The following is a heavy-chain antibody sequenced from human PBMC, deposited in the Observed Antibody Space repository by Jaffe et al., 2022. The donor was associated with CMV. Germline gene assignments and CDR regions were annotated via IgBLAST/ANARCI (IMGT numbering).Heavy chain of an antibody. V-gene: IGHV3-33*08. CDR2: MWHDGSNK. CDR3: ARDPLDSSGWGYYYYYMDV. J-gene: IGHJ6*03. CDR1: GFSFSTYG. Sequence: QVQLVESGGGVVQPGRSLRLSCAASGFSFSTYGMHWVRQAPGKGLEWVAVMWHDGSNKYYADSVKGRFTISRDNSKNTLYLQMNSLRAEDTAVYYCARDPLDSSGWGYYYYYMDVWGKGTTVTVSS. D-gene: IGHD6-19*01.